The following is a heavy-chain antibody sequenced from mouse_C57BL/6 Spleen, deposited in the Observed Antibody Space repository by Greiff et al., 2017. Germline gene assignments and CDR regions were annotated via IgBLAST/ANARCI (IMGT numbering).Heavy chain of an antibody. CDR2: ISYDGSN. CDR1: GYSITSGYY. Sequence: EVKLMESGPGLVKPSQSLSLTCSVTGYSITSGYYRNLIRQFPGNKLEWMGYISYDGSNNYNPSLKNRISITRDTSKNQFFLKLNSVTTEDTAAYYCARLHHAMDYWGQRTSVTVSS. V-gene: IGHV3-6*01. J-gene: IGHJ4*01. CDR3: ARLHHAMDY.